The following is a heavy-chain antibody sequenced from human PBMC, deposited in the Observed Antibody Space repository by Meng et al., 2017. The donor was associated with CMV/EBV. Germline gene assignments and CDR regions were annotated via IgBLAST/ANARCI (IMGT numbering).Heavy chain of an antibody. CDR3: ARLGGSDAFDI. Sequence: GGSLRLSCAASGFTVSSNYMSWVRQAPGKGLEWVSVIYSGGSTYYADSVKGRFTISRDNAKNSLYLQMNSLRAGDTAVYYCARLGGSDAFDIWGQGTMVTVSS. J-gene: IGHJ3*02. CDR1: GFTVSSNY. CDR2: IYSGGST. D-gene: IGHD3-16*01. V-gene: IGHV3-66*04.